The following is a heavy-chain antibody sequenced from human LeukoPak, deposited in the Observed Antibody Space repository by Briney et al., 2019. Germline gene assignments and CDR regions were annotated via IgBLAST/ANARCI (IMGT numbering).Heavy chain of an antibody. V-gene: IGHV4-4*07. J-gene: IGHJ3*02. CDR1: GGSISSYY. CDR3: ARGGLLWFGESPSDAFDI. CDR2: IYTSGST. D-gene: IGHD3-10*01. Sequence: SETLSLTCTVSGGSISSYYWSWIRQPDGKGLEWIGRIYTSGSTNYNPSLKSRVTMSVDTSKNQFSLKLSSVTAADTAVYYFARGGLLWFGESPSDAFDIWGQGTMVTVSS.